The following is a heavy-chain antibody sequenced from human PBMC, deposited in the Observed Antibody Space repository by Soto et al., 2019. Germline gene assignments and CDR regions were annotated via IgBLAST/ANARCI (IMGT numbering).Heavy chain of an antibody. CDR3: ARDRDMGAAEYYFDY. V-gene: IGHV3-30-3*01. CDR1: GFIFRSYA. Sequence: QVQLVESGGGVVQPGRSLRLSCAASGFIFRSYAMHWVRQAPGKGLEWVAVISKDGGNIYYTDSVKGRFTISRDHSRNTLYLDMNSLRSEDLAVYYCARDRDMGAAEYYFDYWGQGTLVTVSS. CDR2: ISKDGGNI. J-gene: IGHJ4*02. D-gene: IGHD6-13*01.